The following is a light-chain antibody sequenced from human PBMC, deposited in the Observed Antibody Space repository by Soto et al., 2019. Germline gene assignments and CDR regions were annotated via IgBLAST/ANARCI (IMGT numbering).Light chain of an antibody. J-gene: IGKJ2*01. CDR1: QSVSSTY. Sequence: ESVYTQAAGALSLSPGERATLSCRASQSVSSTYIAWYQQNPGQAPRLLIYGASSRATGIPDRFSGSGSGTDFTLTISRLEPEDFAVYFCQQYGRSPPFTFGQGTKVDIK. CDR3: QQYGRSPPFT. V-gene: IGKV3-20*01. CDR2: GAS.